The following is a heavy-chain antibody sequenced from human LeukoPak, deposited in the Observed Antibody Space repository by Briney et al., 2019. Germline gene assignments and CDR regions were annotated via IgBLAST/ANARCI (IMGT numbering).Heavy chain of an antibody. D-gene: IGHD3-10*01. CDR2: LYTAGST. V-gene: IGHV4-4*07. CDR3: ARAMAPGWFDP. J-gene: IGHJ5*02. Sequence: SETLSLTCSISGGPISFYYYNWIRLPAGQALEWIGRLYTAGSTTDHTFYNPSLGSRATMSIDTSKNQFSLKLSSVTAADTAVYYCARAMAPGWFDPWGQGTLVTVSS. CDR1: GGPISFYY.